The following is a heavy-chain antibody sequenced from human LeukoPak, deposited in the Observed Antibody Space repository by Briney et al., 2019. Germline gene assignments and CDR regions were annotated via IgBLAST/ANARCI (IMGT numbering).Heavy chain of an antibody. CDR1: GYTFTSYG. CDR3: AREMADYYDSSGYSH. V-gene: IGHV1-18*01. Sequence: APVKVSCKASGYTFTSYGISWARQAPGQGLEWMGWISAYNGNTNYAQKLQGRVTMTTDTSTSTAYMELRSLRSDDTAVYYCAREMADYYDSSGYSHWGQGTLVTVSS. D-gene: IGHD3-22*01. CDR2: ISAYNGNT. J-gene: IGHJ4*02.